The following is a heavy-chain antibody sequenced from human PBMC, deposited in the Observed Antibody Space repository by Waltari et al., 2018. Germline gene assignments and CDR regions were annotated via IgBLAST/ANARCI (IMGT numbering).Heavy chain of an antibody. V-gene: IGHV3-30-3*01. Sequence: QVQLVESGGGVVQPGRSLRLSCAASGLTFRRYAMHWARQAPGKGLEWVAVISYDGSNKYYADSVKGRFTISRDNSKNTLYLQMNSLRAEDTAVYYCARDQWGSSGYFRPFDYWGQGTLVTVSS. D-gene: IGHD3-22*01. CDR2: ISYDGSNK. CDR3: ARDQWGSSGYFRPFDY. CDR1: GLTFRRYA. J-gene: IGHJ4*02.